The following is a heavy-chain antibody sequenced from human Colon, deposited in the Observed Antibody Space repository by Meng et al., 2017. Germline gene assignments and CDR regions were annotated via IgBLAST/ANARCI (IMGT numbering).Heavy chain of an antibody. Sequence: QPQLQESGPGLVKPPEALPLTCSVSGGSISTSGYYWGWIRQPPGKGLEWIGSIGHSGFTYYTPSLKSRITVSIDTSKNQFSLRLASVTAADTAVYFCATHLRSPGYGSASWGQGTLVTVSS. V-gene: IGHV4-39*01. CDR2: IGHSGFT. J-gene: IGHJ5*02. D-gene: IGHD2-15*01. CDR1: GGSISTSGYY. CDR3: ATHLRSPGYGSAS.